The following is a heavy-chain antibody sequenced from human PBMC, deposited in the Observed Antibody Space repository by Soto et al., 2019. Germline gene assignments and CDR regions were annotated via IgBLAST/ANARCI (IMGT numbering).Heavy chain of an antibody. CDR2: INHSGST. J-gene: IGHJ4*02. D-gene: IGHD6-19*01. Sequence: QVQLQQWGAGLLKPSETLSLTCAVYGGSFSGYYWSWIRQPPAKGLEWIGEINHSGSTNYNPSLKSRVTISVDTSKTQFSLKLSSVTAADTAVYYCARGLIAVAGIGWDYFDYWGQGTLVTVSS. CDR3: ARGLIAVAGIGWDYFDY. CDR1: GGSFSGYY. V-gene: IGHV4-34*01.